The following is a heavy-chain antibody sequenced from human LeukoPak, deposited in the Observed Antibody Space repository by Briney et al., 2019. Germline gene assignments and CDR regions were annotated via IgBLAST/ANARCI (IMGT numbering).Heavy chain of an antibody. Sequence: SETVSPTCTVSCGSISGYYWSSVRHPPGKGLEWIGYIYSSGSTYSNPSLKSRVTISVDTSKNQFSLKLTSVNAADTAVYYCARAALVGATLFDRGQGTLVTVTS. CDR1: CGSISGYY. V-gene: IGHV4-59*01. CDR2: IYSSGST. CDR3: ARAALVGATLFD. D-gene: IGHD1-26*01. J-gene: IGHJ4*02.